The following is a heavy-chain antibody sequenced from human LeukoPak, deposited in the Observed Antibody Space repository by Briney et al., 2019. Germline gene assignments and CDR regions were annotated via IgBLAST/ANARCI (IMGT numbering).Heavy chain of an antibody. CDR1: GYTFTSSD. Sequence: ASVKVSCKASGYTFTSSDINWVRQATGQGLEWMGWMNPNSGNTGYAQKFQGRVTMTRNTSISTAYMELSSLRSEDTAVYYCASENIAVAGFDYWGQGTLVTVSS. J-gene: IGHJ4*02. CDR2: MNPNSGNT. V-gene: IGHV1-8*01. D-gene: IGHD6-19*01. CDR3: ASENIAVAGFDY.